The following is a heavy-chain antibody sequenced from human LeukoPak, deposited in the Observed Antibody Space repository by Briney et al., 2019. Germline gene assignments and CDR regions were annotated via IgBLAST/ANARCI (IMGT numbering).Heavy chain of an antibody. D-gene: IGHD2-15*01. V-gene: IGHV3-53*01. Sequence: GGSLRLSCAASGFTVSTSYMNWVHQAPGKGLEWVSVIYSDGRTYYADSGKGRFTISRDNSKNTVYLQMNSLRAEDTAVYYCARAYCSGDTCYSVYFDYWGQGTLVTVSS. J-gene: IGHJ4*02. CDR3: ARAYCSGDTCYSVYFDY. CDR2: IYSDGRT. CDR1: GFTVSTSY.